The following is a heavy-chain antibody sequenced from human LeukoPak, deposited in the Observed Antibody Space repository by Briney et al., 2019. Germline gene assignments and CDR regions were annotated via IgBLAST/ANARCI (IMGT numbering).Heavy chain of an antibody. V-gene: IGHV1-69*06. Sequence: ATVKVFCRASGGTFSSYAISWVRQAPRQGLEWRGGIIPIFGTANYAQKFQGRVTITADKSTSTAYMELSSLRSEDTAVYYCARENEVLAGTVNYGMGVWGKGTTVTVSS. D-gene: IGHD6-19*01. CDR1: GGTFSSYA. J-gene: IGHJ6*04. CDR3: ARENEVLAGTVNYGMGV. CDR2: IIPIFGTA.